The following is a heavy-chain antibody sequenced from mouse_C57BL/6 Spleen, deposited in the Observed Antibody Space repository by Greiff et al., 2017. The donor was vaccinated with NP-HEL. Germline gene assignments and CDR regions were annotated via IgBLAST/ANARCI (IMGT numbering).Heavy chain of an antibody. V-gene: IGHV5-12*01. J-gene: IGHJ1*03. CDR2: ISNGGGST. CDR3: ARHVDPHWYFDV. Sequence: EVQGVESGGGLVQPGGSLKLSCAASGFTFSDYYMYWVRQTPEKRLEWVAYISNGGGSTYYPDTVKGRFTISRDNAKNTLYLQMSRLKSEDTAMYYCARHVDPHWYFDVWGTGTTVTVSS. CDR1: GFTFSDYY.